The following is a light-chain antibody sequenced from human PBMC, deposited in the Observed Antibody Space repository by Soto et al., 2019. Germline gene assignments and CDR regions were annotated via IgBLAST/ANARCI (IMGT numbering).Light chain of an antibody. J-gene: IGKJ1*01. CDR2: GAS. V-gene: IGKV3-15*01. CDR3: QQFDNWLQWT. Sequence: EIVMTQSPATLSVSPGEGATLSCRASQSVGSNLAWYQQRPGQAPRLLIYGASTRATGIPARFSGSGSGTEFTLTISSLQSEDSAVYFCQQFDNWLQWTFGQGTKVEIK. CDR1: QSVGSN.